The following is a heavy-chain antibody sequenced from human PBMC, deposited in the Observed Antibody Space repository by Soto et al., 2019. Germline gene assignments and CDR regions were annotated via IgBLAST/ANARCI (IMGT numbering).Heavy chain of an antibody. CDR3: ASSDGYNFNWLDS. D-gene: IGHD2-21*01. J-gene: IGHJ5*01. Sequence: QVQLVQSGAEVKTPGASVKVSCKASGYTFATYDINWVRQAPGQGLEWMGWMNPNSGNTGYAQKFQGRLTMTRDTAVSVAHMELSSLRNEYTAVYYCASSDGYNFNWLDSWGQGTLVTVSA. CDR1: GYTFATYD. V-gene: IGHV1-8*01. CDR2: MNPNSGNT.